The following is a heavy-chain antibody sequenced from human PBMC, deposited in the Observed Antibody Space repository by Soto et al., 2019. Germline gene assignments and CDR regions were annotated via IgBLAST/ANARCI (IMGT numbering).Heavy chain of an antibody. CDR3: TKDVQSRITSFGVIITPFDY. CDR2: ISGSGGST. Sequence: VQLLESGGGLVQPGGSLRLSCEASGFTISTYAMSWVRQAPGKGMEWVSAISGSGGSTYYADSVKGRFTISRDNSKNTLYLQMNSLRAEDTAVYYCTKDVQSRITSFGVIITPFDYWGQGTLVTVSS. D-gene: IGHD3-3*01. V-gene: IGHV3-23*01. CDR1: GFTISTYA. J-gene: IGHJ4*02.